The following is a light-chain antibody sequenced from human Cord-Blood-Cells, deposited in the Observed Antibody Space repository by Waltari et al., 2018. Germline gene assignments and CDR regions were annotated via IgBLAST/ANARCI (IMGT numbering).Light chain of an antibody. V-gene: IGKV3-11*01. Sequence: EIVLTQSPSTLSLSPGERATLSCRASQSVRSYLAWYQQKPGQAPRLLIYDASNRATGIRARFSGSGSGTDFTLTISSLEPEDFAVYYCQQRSNWPLTFGGGTKVEIK. CDR1: QSVRSY. J-gene: IGKJ4*01. CDR3: QQRSNWPLT. CDR2: DAS.